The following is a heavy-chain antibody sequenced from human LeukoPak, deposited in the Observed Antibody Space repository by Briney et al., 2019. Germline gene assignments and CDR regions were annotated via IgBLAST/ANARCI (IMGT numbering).Heavy chain of an antibody. CDR2: IYHSGST. J-gene: IGHJ6*03. CDR1: GGSISSSNW. Sequence: PSETLSLTCAVSGGSISSSNWWSWVRQPPGEGLEWIGEIYHSGSTNYNPSLKSRVTISVDKSKNQFSLKLSSVTAADTAVYYCASVNDYGDPLPRYMDVWGKGTAVTVSS. V-gene: IGHV4-4*02. CDR3: ASVNDYGDPLPRYMDV. D-gene: IGHD4-17*01.